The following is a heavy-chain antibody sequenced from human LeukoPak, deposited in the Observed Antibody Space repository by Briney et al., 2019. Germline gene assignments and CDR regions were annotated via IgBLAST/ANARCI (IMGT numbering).Heavy chain of an antibody. J-gene: IGHJ4*02. CDR1: GDSITSYY. D-gene: IGHD6-13*01. V-gene: IGHV4-59*08. Sequence: KPSETLSLTCTVSGDSITSYYWSWIRQPPGKGLEWIGYVYYTGSTSYNPSLKSRVTISVDTSKNQFSLRLSSVTAADTALYYCARKGSNWSTQFNYWGQGTLVTVSS. CDR2: VYYTGST. CDR3: ARKGSNWSTQFNY.